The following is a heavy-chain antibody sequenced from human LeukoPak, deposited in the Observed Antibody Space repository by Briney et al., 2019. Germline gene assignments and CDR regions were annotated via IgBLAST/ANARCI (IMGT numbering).Heavy chain of an antibody. D-gene: IGHD6-13*01. J-gene: IGHJ5*02. Sequence: ASVKVSCKASGYTFTSYGISWVRQAPGQGLEWMGWISAYNGSTNYAQKLQGRVTMTTDTSTSTAYMELRSLRSDDTAVYYCARGGGSSSWHEPNWFDPWGQGTLVTVSS. CDR2: ISAYNGST. CDR1: GYTFTSYG. CDR3: ARGGGSSSWHEPNWFDP. V-gene: IGHV1-18*01.